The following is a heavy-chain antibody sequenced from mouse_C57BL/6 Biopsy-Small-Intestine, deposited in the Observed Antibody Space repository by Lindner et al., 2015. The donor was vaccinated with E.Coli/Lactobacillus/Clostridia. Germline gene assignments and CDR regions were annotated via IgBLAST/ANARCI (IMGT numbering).Heavy chain of an antibody. D-gene: IGHD3-2*02. Sequence: VQLQESGPELVKPGASVKLSCKASGYTFTDYYINWVNQRPGQGLEWIGWIYPGSGNIKYNEKFKGKATLTVDTYSSTAYMQLSSLTSDDSAVYFCARGSSGYPAWFAYWGQGTLVTVPA. V-gene: IGHV1-84*01. CDR3: ARGSSGYPAWFAY. J-gene: IGHJ3*01. CDR1: GYTFTDYY. CDR2: IYPGSGNI.